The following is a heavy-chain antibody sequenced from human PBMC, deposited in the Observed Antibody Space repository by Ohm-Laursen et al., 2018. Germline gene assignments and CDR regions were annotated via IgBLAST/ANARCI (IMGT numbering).Heavy chain of an antibody. CDR3: AKGARRWLDSCFDY. J-gene: IGHJ4*02. CDR1: GFSFSSYW. D-gene: IGHD6-19*01. CDR2: IKEDGSEK. V-gene: IGHV3-7*01. Sequence: SLRLSCTASGFSFSSYWMNWVRQAPGKGLEWVANIKEDGSEKNYVDSVKGRFTISRDNAKNSLYLQMNSLRAEDTALYYCAKGARRWLDSCFDYWGQGTLVTVSS.